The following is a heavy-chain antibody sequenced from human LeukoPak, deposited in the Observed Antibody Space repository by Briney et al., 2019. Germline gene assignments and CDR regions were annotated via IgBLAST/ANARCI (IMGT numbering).Heavy chain of an antibody. J-gene: IGHJ4*02. Sequence: PGGSLRLSCAASGFTFTSYWMSWVRQAPGKGLEWVANIKFDGSEIHYAESVKGRFTISRDNAKNSVDLQMNSLRVEDTAVFHCAREATVTAYNFDYWGQGTLVTVSS. V-gene: IGHV3-7*01. CDR1: GFTFTSYW. CDR3: AREATVTAYNFDY. D-gene: IGHD4-11*01. CDR2: IKFDGSEI.